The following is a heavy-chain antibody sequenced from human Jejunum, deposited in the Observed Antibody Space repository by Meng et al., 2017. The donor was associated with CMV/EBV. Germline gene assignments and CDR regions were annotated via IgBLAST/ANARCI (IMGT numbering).Heavy chain of an antibody. CDR2: IYYSGST. Sequence: ISSSGYYWGWIRQPPGKGLECIGTIYYSGSTYYNPSLTSRVTISVDTSKNQFSLKLNSVTAADTAVYFCAGGRRDGLNFLVSYFDPWGQGTLVTVSS. CDR3: AGGRRDGLNFLVSYFDP. J-gene: IGHJ5*02. V-gene: IGHV4-39*07. CDR1: ISSSGYY. D-gene: IGHD5-24*01.